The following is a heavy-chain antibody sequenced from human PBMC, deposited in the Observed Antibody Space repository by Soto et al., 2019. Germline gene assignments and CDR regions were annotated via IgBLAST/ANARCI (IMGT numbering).Heavy chain of an antibody. D-gene: IGHD5-12*01. CDR1: GFTFSSYS. J-gene: IGHJ6*02. Sequence: EGQLVESGGGLVKPGGSLRLSCADSGFTFSSYSMNWVRQAPGKGREWVSAISSRRSYIYYADSVKGRFTISRDNAKNSLYLQMNSLRAEDTAVYYCAREMVATIHGTLYGMDVWGQGTTVTVSS. V-gene: IGHV3-21*01. CDR2: ISSRRSYI. CDR3: AREMVATIHGTLYGMDV.